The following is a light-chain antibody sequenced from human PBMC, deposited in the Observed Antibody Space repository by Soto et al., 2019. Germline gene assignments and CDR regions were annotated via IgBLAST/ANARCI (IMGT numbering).Light chain of an antibody. CDR2: GAS. J-gene: IGKJ5*01. Sequence: EIVMTQSPATLSVSPGERATLSCRASQSVSSNLAWYQQKPGQAPRLLIYGASTRATGIPGRFSGSGSGTEFTLTISSLQSEDFAGYYCQQYNNWPPITFGQGTRREIK. V-gene: IGKV3-15*01. CDR1: QSVSSN. CDR3: QQYNNWPPIT.